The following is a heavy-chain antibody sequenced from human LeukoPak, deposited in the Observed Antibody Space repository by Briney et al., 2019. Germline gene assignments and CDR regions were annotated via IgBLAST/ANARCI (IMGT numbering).Heavy chain of an antibody. Sequence: SGTLSLTCIVSGGSISSYYWSWIRQPAGKGLEWIGQIHTSGSTNYNPSLKSRVAMSVDTSKNQFSLELSSVTAADTAVHYCAGRAQTTGWSFDYWGQGALVTVYS. J-gene: IGHJ4*02. CDR2: IHTSGST. CDR3: AGRAQTTGWSFDY. D-gene: IGHD6-19*01. CDR1: GGSISSYY. V-gene: IGHV4-4*07.